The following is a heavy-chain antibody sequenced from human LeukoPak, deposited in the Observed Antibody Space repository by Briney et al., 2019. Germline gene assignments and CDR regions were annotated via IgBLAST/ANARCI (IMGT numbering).Heavy chain of an antibody. D-gene: IGHD3-3*01. CDR1: GFTFSNYA. CDR2: ITGSGGNT. CDR3: ASSDFWSGYYDY. J-gene: IGHJ4*02. V-gene: IGHV3-23*01. Sequence: GASLRLSCAASGFTFSNYAMSWVRQAPGKGLEWVSAITGSGGNTYYADSVKGRFTISRDNSKNTVFLQMNSLRAEDTAVYYCASSDFWSGYYDYWGQGTLVTVSS.